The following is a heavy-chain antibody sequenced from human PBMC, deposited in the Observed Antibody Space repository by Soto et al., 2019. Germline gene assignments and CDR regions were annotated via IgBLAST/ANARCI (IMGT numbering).Heavy chain of an antibody. CDR3: ARDKEDIVVVPAAIGGVYYMDV. Sequence: QVPLVQSGAEVKKPGASVKVSCKASGYTFTSYDINWVRQATGQGLEWMGWMNPNSGNTGYAQKFQGRVTMTRNTSISTAYMELSSLRSEDTAVYYCARDKEDIVVVPAAIGGVYYMDVWGKGTTVTVSS. V-gene: IGHV1-8*01. J-gene: IGHJ6*03. CDR2: MNPNSGNT. CDR1: GYTFTSYD. D-gene: IGHD2-2*02.